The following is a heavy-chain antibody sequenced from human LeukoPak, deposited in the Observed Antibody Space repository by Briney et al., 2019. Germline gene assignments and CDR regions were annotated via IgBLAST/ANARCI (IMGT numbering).Heavy chain of an antibody. D-gene: IGHD3-10*01. J-gene: IGHJ4*02. V-gene: IGHV4-4*07. CDR2: IYTSGST. Sequence: SETLSLTCTVSGGSISSYYWSWIRQPAGKGLEWIGRIYTSGSTNYNPSLKSRVTMSVDTSKNQFSLKLSSVTAADTAVYYCARDQYYYGSGSYGLDSSGQGNPVTVSS. CDR1: GGSISSYY. CDR3: ARDQYYYGSGSYGLDS.